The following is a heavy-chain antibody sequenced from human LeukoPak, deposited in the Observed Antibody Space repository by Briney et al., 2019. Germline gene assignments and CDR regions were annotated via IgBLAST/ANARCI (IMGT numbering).Heavy chain of an antibody. CDR1: GYSISSGYY. CDR3: ARWGGGIYDSSGYYYVPRDAFDI. CDR2: IYHSGST. D-gene: IGHD3-22*01. V-gene: IGHV4-38-2*02. Sequence: SETLSLTCTVSGYSISSGYYWGWIRQPPGKGLEWIGSIYHSGSTYYNPSLKSRVTISVDTSKNQFSLKLSSVTAADTAVYYCARWGGGIYDSSGYYYVPRDAFDIWGQGTMVTVSS. J-gene: IGHJ3*02.